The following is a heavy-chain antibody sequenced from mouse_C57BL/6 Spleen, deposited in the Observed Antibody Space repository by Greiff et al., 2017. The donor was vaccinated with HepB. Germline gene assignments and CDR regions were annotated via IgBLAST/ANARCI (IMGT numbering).Heavy chain of an antibody. CDR2: IYPGDGDT. Sequence: VQLQESGPELVKPGASVKISCKASGYAFSSSWMNWVKQRPGKGLEWIGRIYPGDGDTNYNGKFKGKATLTADKSSSTAYMQLSSLTSEDSAVYFCARGHDYAFAYLGQGTLVTVSA. D-gene: IGHD2-4*01. CDR3: ARGHDYAFAY. J-gene: IGHJ3*01. V-gene: IGHV1-82*01. CDR1: GYAFSSSW.